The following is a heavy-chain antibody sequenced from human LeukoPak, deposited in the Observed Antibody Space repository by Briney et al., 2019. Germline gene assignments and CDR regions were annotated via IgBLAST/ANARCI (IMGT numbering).Heavy chain of an antibody. CDR2: IYYSGST. V-gene: IGHV4-59*01. CDR1: GVSISSYY. D-gene: IGHD6-19*01. Sequence: SETLSLTCTVSGVSISSYYWSWIRQPPGKGLEWIGYIYYSGSTNYNPSLKSRVTISVDTSKSQFSLKLSSVTAADTAVYYCARETRIAVAGKYYFDYWGQGTLVTVSS. J-gene: IGHJ4*02. CDR3: ARETRIAVAGKYYFDY.